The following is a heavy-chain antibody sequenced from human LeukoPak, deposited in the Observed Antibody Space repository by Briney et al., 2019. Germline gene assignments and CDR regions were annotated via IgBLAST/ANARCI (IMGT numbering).Heavy chain of an antibody. Sequence: PGGSLRLSCAASGFTFSSYAMTWVRQAPGKGLEWVSSISGTGGSTFYADSVKGRFTISRDNSKNTLYLQMNSLRAEDTAIYYCAEEREAYCSGGSCYGSDKLFPADYWGQGSLVTVSS. V-gene: IGHV3-23*01. J-gene: IGHJ4*02. CDR3: AEEREAYCSGGSCYGSDKLFPADY. CDR1: GFTFSSYA. CDR2: ISGTGGST. D-gene: IGHD2-15*01.